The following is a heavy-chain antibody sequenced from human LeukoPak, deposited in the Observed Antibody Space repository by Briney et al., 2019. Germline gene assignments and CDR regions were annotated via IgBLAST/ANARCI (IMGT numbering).Heavy chain of an antibody. CDR2: ISWNCGSI. CDR1: GFTLHDCA. J-gene: IGHJ3*02. D-gene: IGHD3-22*01. Sequence: PGVSLSLPRAACGFTLHDCAMHWVRHAPTRGRVGVSGISWNCGSIGYADSVKGRFAISRGNAKNSLHLQMNSLSAEDIALFLCATETYPLRGGYLAGAVDIWGERKIGSVSS. CDR3: ATETYPLRGGYLAGAVDI. V-gene: IGHV3-9*03.